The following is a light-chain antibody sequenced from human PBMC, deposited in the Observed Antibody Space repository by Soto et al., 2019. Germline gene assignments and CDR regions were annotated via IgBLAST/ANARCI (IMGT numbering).Light chain of an antibody. CDR2: GAS. CDR3: QQYGSSPFT. Sequence: EIVLTQSPGTLALSPGERATLSCRASQSVSSNYLTWYQQKRGQAPRLLIHGASSRATGIPDRFSGSGSGTDFTLTISSLEPEDFAVYYCQQYGSSPFTFGPGTKVGIK. J-gene: IGKJ3*01. V-gene: IGKV3-20*01. CDR1: QSVSSNY.